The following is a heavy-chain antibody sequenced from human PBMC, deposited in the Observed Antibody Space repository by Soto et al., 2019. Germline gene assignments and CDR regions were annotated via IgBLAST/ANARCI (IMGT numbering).Heavy chain of an antibody. CDR3: ARAVAVPADFDY. D-gene: IGHD6-19*01. CDR1: GYTFTAYA. V-gene: IGHV1-3*05. CDR2: INAGNGNT. J-gene: IGHJ4*02. Sequence: QVQLVQSGAEEKKPGASVKVSCKASGYTFTAYAMHWVRQAPGQRLEWMGWINAGNGNTKYSQKFQGRVTITRVTSARTAYMELSSLRSEDTAVYYCARAVAVPADFDYWGQGTLGTVSS.